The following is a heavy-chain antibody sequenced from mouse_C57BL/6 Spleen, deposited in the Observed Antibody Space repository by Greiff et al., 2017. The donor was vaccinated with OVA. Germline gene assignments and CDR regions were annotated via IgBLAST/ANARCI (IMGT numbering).Heavy chain of an antibody. V-gene: IGHV1-59*01. J-gene: IGHJ4*01. CDR2: IDPSDSYT. Sequence: QVQLQQPGAELVRPGTSVKLSCKASGYTFTSYWMHWVKQRPGQGLEWIGVIDPSDSYTNYNQKFKGKATLTVVTSSSTAYMQLSSLTSEDSAVYYCARQFLYYAMDYWGQGTSVTVSS. CDR3: ARQFLYYAMDY. CDR1: GYTFTSYW.